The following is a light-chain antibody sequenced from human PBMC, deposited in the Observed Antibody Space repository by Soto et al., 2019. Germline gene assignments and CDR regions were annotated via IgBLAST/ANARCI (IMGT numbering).Light chain of an antibody. Sequence: DIQMTQSPYTLSASVGARVTITCRASQNIDTWLAWYQQKPGKAPKLLIYKASSLESGVASRFSGSGSGTEFSLTITSLQPDDFATYYCQQFKTYLYTFGQGTKLEIK. V-gene: IGKV1-5*03. J-gene: IGKJ2*01. CDR2: KAS. CDR3: QQFKTYLYT. CDR1: QNIDTW.